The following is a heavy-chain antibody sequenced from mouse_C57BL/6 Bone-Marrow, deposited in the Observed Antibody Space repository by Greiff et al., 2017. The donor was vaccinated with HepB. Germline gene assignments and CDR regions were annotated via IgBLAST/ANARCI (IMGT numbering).Heavy chain of an antibody. Sequence: EVQLVESGGGLVQPGGSLSLSCAASGFTFTDYYMSWVRQPPGKALEWLGFNRNKANGYTTEYSASVKGRFTISRDNSQSILYLQMNALRAEDSATYYCARSSDGYSFAYWGQGTLVTVSA. J-gene: IGHJ3*01. CDR2: NRNKANGYTT. CDR1: GFTFTDYY. CDR3: ARSSDGYSFAY. D-gene: IGHD2-3*01. V-gene: IGHV7-3*01.